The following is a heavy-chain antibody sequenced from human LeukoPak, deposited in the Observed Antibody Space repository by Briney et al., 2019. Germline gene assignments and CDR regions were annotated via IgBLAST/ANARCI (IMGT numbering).Heavy chain of an antibody. D-gene: IGHD2-2*01. CDR2: LTGSGAST. CDR1: GFTFRNYA. CDR3: AGYCSSTSCYYAFDI. J-gene: IGHJ3*02. Sequence: GGSLRLSCVASGFTFRNYAMGWVRQAPGKGLEWVSALTGSGASTYFADSVKGRFTISRDNAKNSLYLQMNSLRAEDTAVYYCAGYCSSTSCYYAFDIWGQGTMVTVSS. V-gene: IGHV3-23*01.